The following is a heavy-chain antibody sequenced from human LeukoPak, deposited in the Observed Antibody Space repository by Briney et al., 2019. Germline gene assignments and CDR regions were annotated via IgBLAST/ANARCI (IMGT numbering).Heavy chain of an antibody. CDR2: ISGSGGST. Sequence: GGSLRLSCAASAFTFSSYVMTWVRQAPGKGLEWVSAISGSGGSTYYADSVKGRFTISRDNSKNTLYLQMNSLRAEDTAVYYCAKPRYGDFDLDYWGQGTLVTVSS. D-gene: IGHD4-17*01. CDR1: AFTFSSYV. V-gene: IGHV3-23*01. J-gene: IGHJ4*02. CDR3: AKPRYGDFDLDY.